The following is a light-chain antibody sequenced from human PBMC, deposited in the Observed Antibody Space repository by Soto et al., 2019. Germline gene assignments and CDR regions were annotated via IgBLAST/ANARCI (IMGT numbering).Light chain of an antibody. Sequence: DIPMTQSPSSMYASVGDRVTITCRASQSVRTYLNWYQQKPGKAPKLLIYSASNLQSGVPSRFSGSGSGPDFTLTISSLQPEDSATYYCQQSYITPLTFGGGTKVRIK. V-gene: IGKV1-39*01. J-gene: IGKJ4*01. CDR3: QQSYITPLT. CDR1: QSVRTY. CDR2: SAS.